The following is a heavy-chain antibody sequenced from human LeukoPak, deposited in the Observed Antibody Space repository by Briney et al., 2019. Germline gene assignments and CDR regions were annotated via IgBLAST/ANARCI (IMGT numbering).Heavy chain of an antibody. CDR1: GFTFDDYG. CDR3: ARQHVKNGEYFDLPDY. CDR2: ITRNGGST. D-gene: IGHD3-9*01. Sequence: GVSLRLSCAASGFTFDDYGMTWARQAPGKGREWVSDITRNGGSTGYADSVKVRFTISRDNAKNSLYLQMNSLRAEDRALYYCARQHVKNGEYFDLPDYWGQGTLVTVSS. V-gene: IGHV3-20*04. J-gene: IGHJ4*02.